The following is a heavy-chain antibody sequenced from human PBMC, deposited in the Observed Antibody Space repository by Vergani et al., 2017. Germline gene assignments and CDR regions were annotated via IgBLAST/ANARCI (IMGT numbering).Heavy chain of an antibody. CDR1: GFTFSDYY. J-gene: IGHJ3*02. CDR2: ISGSGGST. D-gene: IGHD6-19*01. Sequence: VQLVESGGGLVKPGGSLRLSCAASGFTFSDYYMSWIRQAPGTGLEWVSAISGSGGSTYYADSVKGRFTISRDNSKNTLYLQMNSLRAEDTAVYYCAKGISGWYEVDAFDIWSQGTMVTVSS. V-gene: IGHV3-23*04. CDR3: AKGISGWYEVDAFDI.